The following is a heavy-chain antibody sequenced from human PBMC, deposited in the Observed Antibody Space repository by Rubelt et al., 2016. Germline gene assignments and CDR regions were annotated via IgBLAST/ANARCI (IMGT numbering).Heavy chain of an antibody. Sequence: GKGLVWVSRISSDGNNRRYADSVKGRFTISRDNAKNTLFLQMDSLRDDDTAVYYCARPAVETDSDVFDYWGQGTLVTVSS. J-gene: IGHJ4*02. CDR2: ISSDGNNR. CDR3: ARPAVETDSDVFDY. V-gene: IGHV3-74*01. D-gene: IGHD5-24*01.